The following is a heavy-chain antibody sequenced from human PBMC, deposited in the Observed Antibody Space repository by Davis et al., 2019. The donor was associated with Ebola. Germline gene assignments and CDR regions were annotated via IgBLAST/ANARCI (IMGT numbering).Heavy chain of an antibody. J-gene: IGHJ5*02. Sequence: PSETLSLTCSVSGGSVSSGSYYWSWIRQPPGKGLEWIGYIYYSGSTNYNPSLRSRVTISVDTSKNQFSLKLSSVTAADTAVYYCARGGVIGAAAGTSWFDPWGQGTLVTVAS. V-gene: IGHV4-61*01. CDR1: GGSVSSGSYY. CDR2: IYYSGST. D-gene: IGHD6-13*01. CDR3: ARGGVIGAAAGTSWFDP.